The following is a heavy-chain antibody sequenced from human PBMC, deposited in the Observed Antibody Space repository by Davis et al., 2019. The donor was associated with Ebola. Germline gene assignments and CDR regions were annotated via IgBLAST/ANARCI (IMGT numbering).Heavy chain of an antibody. Sequence: GESLKIPCAASGFTFSSYWMSWVRQAPGKGLEWVANIKQDGSEKYYVDSVKGRFTISRDNAKNSLYLQMNSLRAEDTAVYYCAIANRGPVADTGDYWGQGTLVTVSS. D-gene: IGHD6-19*01. CDR2: IKQDGSEK. CDR1: GFTFSSYW. J-gene: IGHJ4*02. CDR3: AIANRGPVADTGDY. V-gene: IGHV3-7*03.